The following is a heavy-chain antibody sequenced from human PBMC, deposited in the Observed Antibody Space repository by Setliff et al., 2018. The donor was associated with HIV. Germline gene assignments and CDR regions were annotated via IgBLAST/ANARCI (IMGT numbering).Heavy chain of an antibody. V-gene: IGHV4-59*08. J-gene: IGHJ4*02. CDR3: ARHRSGYVYGPQDY. CDR2: FYHTGSV. Sequence: PSETLSLTCTVSGGSINGYYWSWIRQPPGKGLEWIGCFYHTGSVNYNPSLKSRVTISVDTSKNQFSLEATSVTAADTAVYYCARHRSGYVYGPQDYWGQGTLVTVSS. D-gene: IGHD5-18*01. CDR1: GGSINGYY.